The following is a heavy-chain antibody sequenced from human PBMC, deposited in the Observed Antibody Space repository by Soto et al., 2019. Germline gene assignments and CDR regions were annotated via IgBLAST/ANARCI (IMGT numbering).Heavy chain of an antibody. CDR3: ARAESDDSSSWWNWFDP. J-gene: IGHJ5*02. CDR1: GFTFSDHY. D-gene: IGHD6-13*01. CDR2: TRNKANSYTT. Sequence: GGSLRLSCAASGFTFSDHYMDWVRQAPGKGLEWVGRTRNKANSYTTEYAASVKGRFTISRDDSKNSLYLQMNSLKTEDTAVYYCARAESDDSSSWWNWFDPWGQGTLVTVSS. V-gene: IGHV3-72*01.